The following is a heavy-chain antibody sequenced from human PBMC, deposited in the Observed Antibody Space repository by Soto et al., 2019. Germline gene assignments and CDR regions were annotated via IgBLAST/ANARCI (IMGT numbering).Heavy chain of an antibody. CDR3: ARVLDTAMVLDY. D-gene: IGHD5-18*01. CDR2: INHSGST. CDR1: GGSFSGYY. J-gene: IGHJ4*02. Sequence: SETLSLTCAVYGGSFSGYYWSWIRQPPGKGLEWIGEINHSGSTNYNPSLKSRVTISVDTSKNQFSLKLSSVTAADTAAYYCARVLDTAMVLDYWGQGTLVT. V-gene: IGHV4-34*01.